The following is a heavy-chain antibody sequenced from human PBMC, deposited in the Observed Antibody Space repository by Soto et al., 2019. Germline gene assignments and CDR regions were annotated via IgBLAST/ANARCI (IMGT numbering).Heavy chain of an antibody. V-gene: IGHV1-3*05. CDR2: INAGNGNT. D-gene: IGHD3-10*01. Sequence: QVHLVQSGAEEKKPGASVKVSCKASGYTFTNYVMHWVRQAPGQRLEWMGWINAGNGNTKYSQKFQDRVTITRDASATTAYMELSSLRSEDTAVYYCARNYYRSGSYYPGGYWGQGTLVTVSS. CDR3: ARNYYRSGSYYPGGY. CDR1: GYTFTNYV. J-gene: IGHJ4*02.